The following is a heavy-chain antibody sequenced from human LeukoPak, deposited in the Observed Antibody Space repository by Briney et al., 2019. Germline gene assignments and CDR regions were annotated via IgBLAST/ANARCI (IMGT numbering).Heavy chain of an antibody. CDR3: ARGYCDLGY. V-gene: IGHV3-21*01. Sequence: GGSLRLSCAASGFTFSSYTMNWVRQAPGKGLEWVSSISSSSSYIYYADSVKGGFTISRDNAKNTLYLQMNSLRAEGTAVYYCARGYCDLGYWGQGTLATVSS. CDR2: ISSSSSYI. J-gene: IGHJ4*02. D-gene: IGHD2-8*02. CDR1: GFTFSSYT.